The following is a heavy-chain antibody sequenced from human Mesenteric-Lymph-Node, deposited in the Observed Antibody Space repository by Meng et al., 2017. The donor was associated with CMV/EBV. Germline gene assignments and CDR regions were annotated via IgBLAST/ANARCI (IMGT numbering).Heavy chain of an antibody. CDR3: ARGIPPYGINA. CDR1: GFTVSSNY. J-gene: IGHJ6*02. CDR2: ISTSSSAI. D-gene: IGHD2-21*01. Sequence: GGSLRLSCAASGFTVSSNYMSWVRQAPGKGLEWVSYISTSSSAIYYADSVKGRFTISRDDAKNSLYLQVNSLRAEDTAVYYCARGIPPYGINAWGQGTTVTVSS. V-gene: IGHV3-48*04.